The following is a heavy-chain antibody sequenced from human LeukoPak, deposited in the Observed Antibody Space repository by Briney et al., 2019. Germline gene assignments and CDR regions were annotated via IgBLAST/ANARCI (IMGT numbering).Heavy chain of an antibody. J-gene: IGHJ5*02. CDR1: GFTFSSYS. CDR3: ARGGYYDSSGYYNWFDP. V-gene: IGHV3-48*01. CDR2: ISSSSTI. Sequence: LPGGSLRLSCAASGFTFSSYSMNWVRQAPGKGLEWVSYISSSSTIYYADSVKGRFTISRDNAKNSLYLQMNSLRAEDTAVYYCARGGYYDSSGYYNWFDPWGQGTLVTVSS. D-gene: IGHD3-22*01.